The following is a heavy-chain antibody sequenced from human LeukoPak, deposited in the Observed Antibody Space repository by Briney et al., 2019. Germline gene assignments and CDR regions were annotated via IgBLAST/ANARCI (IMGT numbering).Heavy chain of an antibody. D-gene: IGHD2-21*02. V-gene: IGHV4-59*07. CDR2: VYDSGKT. Sequence: SDTLSLTCTLSGPSISSYCSSWIRQPPGKGLEWIGYVYDSGKTNYNPSLKSRVTLSMDTPKNQFSLNLRSVTAADTAVYYCARARGDFHYFDSWGQGTLVTVSS. J-gene: IGHJ4*02. CDR1: GPSISSYC. CDR3: ARARGDFHYFDS.